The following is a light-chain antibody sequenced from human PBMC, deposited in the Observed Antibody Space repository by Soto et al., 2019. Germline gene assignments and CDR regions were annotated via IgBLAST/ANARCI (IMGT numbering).Light chain of an antibody. CDR2: GAF. J-gene: IGKJ5*01. V-gene: IGKV3-20*01. CDR1: QTISASF. CDR3: QQFSSSPPSVT. Sequence: EVVLTQSPGTLSLSPGERATLSCRASQTISASFLAWYQQKPGQAPRLLIHGAFNRATGIPDRFSGSESGTDFTLTISRLEPEDFAVYYCQQFSSSPPSVTFGQGTRLDFK.